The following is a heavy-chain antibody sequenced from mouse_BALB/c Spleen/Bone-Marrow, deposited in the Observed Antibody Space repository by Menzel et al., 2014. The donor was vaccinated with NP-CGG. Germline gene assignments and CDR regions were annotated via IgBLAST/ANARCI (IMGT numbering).Heavy chain of an antibody. Sequence: VQGVESGGGLVQPGGSLKLSCAASGFTFSSYGMSWVRQTPDKRLELVATINNNDGNTYYPDSVKGRFTISRDNAKNTLYLQMSSLKSEDTAMYYCARDNYGSRFDYWGQGTTLTVSS. CDR2: INNNDGNT. D-gene: IGHD1-1*01. J-gene: IGHJ2*01. CDR1: GFTFSSYG. CDR3: ARDNYGSRFDY. V-gene: IGHV5-6-3*01.